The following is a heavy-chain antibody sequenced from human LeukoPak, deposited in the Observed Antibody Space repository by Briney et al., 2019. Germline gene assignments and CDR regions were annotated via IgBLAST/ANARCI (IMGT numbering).Heavy chain of an antibody. Sequence: GSYLRLYCAASGFSFVVYAMHWARPPQGKGLGWVSCLSWYGGRLGSADSVQGRFTISRDNAKNSLYLQMNSLRAEDTALYYCAKAGIAGAGNDVCFDYWLQATLVSVPS. CDR2: LSWYGGRL. J-gene: IGHJ4*02. CDR1: GFSFVVYA. CDR3: AKAGIAGAGNDVCFDY. D-gene: IGHD6-13*01. V-gene: IGHV3-9*01.